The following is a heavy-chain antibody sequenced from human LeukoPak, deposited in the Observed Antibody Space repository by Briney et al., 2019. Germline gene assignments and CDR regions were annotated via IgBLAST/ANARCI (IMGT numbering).Heavy chain of an antibody. CDR2: IYYSGSA. V-gene: IGHV4-39*01. CDR3: ARILCSGKSCYSGY. Sequence: SETLSLTCTVSGGSISSSSYFWGWIRQPPGKGLEWIGSIYYSGSAYYNPSLKSRVTISVDTSKNQFSLKLSSVTAADTAVYYCARILCSGKSCYSGYWGQGTLVTVSS. CDR1: GGSISSSSYF. D-gene: IGHD2-15*01. J-gene: IGHJ4*02.